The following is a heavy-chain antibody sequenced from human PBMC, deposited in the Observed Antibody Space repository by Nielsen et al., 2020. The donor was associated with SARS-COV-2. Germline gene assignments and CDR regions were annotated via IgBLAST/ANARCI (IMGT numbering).Heavy chain of an antibody. V-gene: IGHV1-69*13. CDR3: VSGAVAGTYYYYYYMDV. D-gene: IGHD6-19*01. CDR2: IIPIFGTA. Sequence: SVKVSCKASGGTFSSYAISWVRQAPGQGLEWMGGIIPIFGTANYAQKFQGRVTITADESTSTAYMELSSLRSEDTAVYYCVSGAVAGTYYYYYYMDVWGKGTTVTVSS. CDR1: GGTFSSYA. J-gene: IGHJ6*03.